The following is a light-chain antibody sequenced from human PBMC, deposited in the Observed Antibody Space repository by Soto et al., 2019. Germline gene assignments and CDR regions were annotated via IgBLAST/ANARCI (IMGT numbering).Light chain of an antibody. CDR1: QSISSW. V-gene: IGKV1-5*01. J-gene: IGKJ1*01. CDR3: QQYNDYFE. CDR2: DAS. Sequence: DIQMTQSPSTLSASVGDRVTITCRASQSISSWLAWYQQKPGKAPKLLIYDASSLESGVPSRFSGSGSGTEFTLTISSLQPDDFATYYCQQYNDYFEFGQGTKVEIK.